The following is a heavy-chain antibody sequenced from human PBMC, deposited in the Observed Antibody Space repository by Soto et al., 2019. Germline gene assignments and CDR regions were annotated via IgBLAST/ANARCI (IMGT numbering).Heavy chain of an antibody. D-gene: IGHD3-22*01. CDR3: TKDAYYYDSSGYDY. CDR2: IRSKANSYAT. V-gene: IGHV3-73*01. J-gene: IGHJ4*02. Sequence: PGGSLRLSCAASGFTFSGSAMHWVRQASGKGLEWVGRIRSKANSYATAYAASVKGRFTISRDDSKNTAYLQMNSLKTEDTAVYYCTKDAYYYDSSGYDYWGQGTLVTVSS. CDR1: GFTFSGSA.